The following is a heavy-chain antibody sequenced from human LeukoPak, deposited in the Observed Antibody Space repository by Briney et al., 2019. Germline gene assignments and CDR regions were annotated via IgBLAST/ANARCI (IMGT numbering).Heavy chain of an antibody. Sequence: GGSLRLSCAVSGFNFSDYYMSWVRQAPGKGLEWVSYITSRGRTIYYTDSVKGRFTISRDNANSSLYLQMNSLRAEDTAVYYCARGRDAYKYWGQGTLVIVSS. CDR3: ARGRDAYKY. CDR1: GFNFSDYY. V-gene: IGHV3-11*01. CDR2: ITSRGRTI. J-gene: IGHJ4*02. D-gene: IGHD5-24*01.